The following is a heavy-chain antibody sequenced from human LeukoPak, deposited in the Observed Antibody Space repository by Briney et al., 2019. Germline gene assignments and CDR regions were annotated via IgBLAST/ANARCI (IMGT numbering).Heavy chain of an antibody. CDR3: AATTVTNSAVPDYYYMDV. CDR1: GGSISSSSYY. J-gene: IGHJ6*03. V-gene: IGHV4-39*07. D-gene: IGHD4-17*01. Sequence: PSETLSLTCTVSGGSISSSSYYWSWIRQPPGKGLEWIGEINHSGSTKYNPSLKSRVTISVDTSKNQFSLKLSSVTAADTAVYYCAATTVTNSAVPDYYYMDVWGKGTTVTVPS. CDR2: INHSGST.